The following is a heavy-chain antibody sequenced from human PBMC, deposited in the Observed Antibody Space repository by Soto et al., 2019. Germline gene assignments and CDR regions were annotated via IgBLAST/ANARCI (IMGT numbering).Heavy chain of an antibody. Sequence: ASVKVSCKASGYTFTSYAMHWVRQAPGQRLDWMGWINAGNGNTKYSQKFQGRVTITRDTSASTAYMELSSLRSEDTAVYYCARDYPIVVVPAAIRNWFDPWGQGTLVTVSS. CDR2: INAGNGNT. CDR1: GYTFTSYA. V-gene: IGHV1-3*01. J-gene: IGHJ5*02. D-gene: IGHD2-2*02. CDR3: ARDYPIVVVPAAIRNWFDP.